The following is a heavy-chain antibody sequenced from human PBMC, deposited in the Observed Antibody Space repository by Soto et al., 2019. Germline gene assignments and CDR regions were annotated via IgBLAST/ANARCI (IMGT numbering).Heavy chain of an antibody. CDR2: INAGNGNT. Sequence: GASVKVSCKASGYTFTSYAMHWVRQAPGQRLEWMGWINAGNGNTKYSQKFQGRVTITRDTSASTAYMELSSLRSEDTAVYYCASTFWHFDWLLWAQFDYWGQGTLVTVSS. V-gene: IGHV1-3*01. CDR1: GYTFTSYA. D-gene: IGHD3-9*01. J-gene: IGHJ4*02. CDR3: ASTFWHFDWLLWAQFDY.